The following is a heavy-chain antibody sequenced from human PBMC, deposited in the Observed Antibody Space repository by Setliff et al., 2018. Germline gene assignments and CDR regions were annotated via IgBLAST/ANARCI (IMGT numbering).Heavy chain of an antibody. Sequence: GPPVKVSCKASGGTFSSYVISWVREAPGQGLEWMGGIIPMFGTNYAQKFQGRVTITADESTSTAYMELSSLRSDDTAVYYCARFSGHNYGSFDSWGQGTLVTVSS. CDR2: IIPMFGT. V-gene: IGHV1-69*13. J-gene: IGHJ4*02. CDR3: ARFSGHNYGSFDS. CDR1: GGTFSSYV. D-gene: IGHD5-18*01.